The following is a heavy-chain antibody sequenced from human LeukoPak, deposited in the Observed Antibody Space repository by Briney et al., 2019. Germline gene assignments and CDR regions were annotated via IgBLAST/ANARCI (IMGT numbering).Heavy chain of an antibody. D-gene: IGHD3-3*01. Sequence: GGSLRLFCTASGFSLSAHPMSWVRQGPGKSLEWVSVISGSGQTTYYADSVRGRFTVSKDNYKKTVYLQMSSLRADDTAVYYCAKEKDYRVVDHWGQGTLVTVSS. CDR3: AKEKDYRVVDH. CDR2: ISGSGQTT. CDR1: GFSLSAHP. J-gene: IGHJ4*02. V-gene: IGHV3-23*01.